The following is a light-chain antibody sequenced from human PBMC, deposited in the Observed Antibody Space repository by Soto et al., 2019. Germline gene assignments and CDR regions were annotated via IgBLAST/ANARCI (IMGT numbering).Light chain of an antibody. Sequence: EIVLTQSPGTLSLSPGERATLSCRASQSVSSSYVAWYQQKPGQAARLLIYGASSRATGIPDRFSGSGSGKDFTLTISRLEPEDFAVYYCQQYCTPPPTFGQGTNLEIK. CDR3: QQYCTPPPT. CDR1: QSVSSSY. J-gene: IGKJ2*01. CDR2: GAS. V-gene: IGKV3-20*01.